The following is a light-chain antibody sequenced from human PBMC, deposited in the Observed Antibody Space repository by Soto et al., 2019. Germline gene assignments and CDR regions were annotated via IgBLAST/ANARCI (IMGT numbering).Light chain of an antibody. CDR2: GAS. CDR3: QQYNNWPGT. V-gene: IGKV3-15*01. J-gene: IGKJ1*01. CDR1: QSVSSN. Sequence: EIVMTQSPATLSVSPGERATLSCRASQSVSSNLVWYQQKPGQAPRLLIYGASTRATGISARFSGSGSGTEFTLNISSLQSEDFAVYYCQQYNNWPGTFGQGTKVEIK.